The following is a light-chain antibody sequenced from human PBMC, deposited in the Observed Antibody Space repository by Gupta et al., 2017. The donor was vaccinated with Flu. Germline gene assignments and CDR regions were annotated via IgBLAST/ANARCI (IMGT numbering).Light chain of an antibody. Sequence: SYELPQPPSVSVSPGQTARITCSGDKLGDKYACWYQRKPGQAPVLVMFQDTKRPPGIPARFSGSKSGNTATLTIGGTQAVEDAYYYCQAAATNTNIVFGGGTKLTVL. CDR2: QDT. V-gene: IGLV3-1*01. CDR3: QAAATNTNIV. J-gene: IGLJ2*01. CDR1: KLGDKY.